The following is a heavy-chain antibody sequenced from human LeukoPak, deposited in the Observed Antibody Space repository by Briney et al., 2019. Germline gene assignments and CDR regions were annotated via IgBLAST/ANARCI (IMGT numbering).Heavy chain of an antibody. CDR3: AKVAGGFFDY. V-gene: IGHV4-34*01. CDR2: LNEDGVT. D-gene: IGHD5-12*01. CDR1: GGSFNSDF. J-gene: IGHJ4*02. Sequence: PSETLPLTCAVYGGSFNSDFWSWIRQVTGQGLEWIAELNEDGVTNYNPSLMSRVTISVDMSKKQFSLNLKSMTAADTAVYYCAKVAGGFFDYWGQGVLVTVSS.